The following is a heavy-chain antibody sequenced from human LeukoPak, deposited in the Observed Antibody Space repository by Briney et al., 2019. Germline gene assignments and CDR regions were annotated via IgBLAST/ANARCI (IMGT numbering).Heavy chain of an antibody. CDR1: RGSISPYF. J-gene: IGHJ4*02. CDR3: ARMARDSNDY. CDR2: ISYRGNT. Sequence: SETLSLTCTVSRGSISPYFWSWIRQPPGKGLEWIGYISYRGNTNYNPSLKSRVSLSLDTSKSQFSLKVNSVTAADTAVYYCARMARDSNDYWGQGILVTVSS. D-gene: IGHD5-24*01. V-gene: IGHV4-59*08.